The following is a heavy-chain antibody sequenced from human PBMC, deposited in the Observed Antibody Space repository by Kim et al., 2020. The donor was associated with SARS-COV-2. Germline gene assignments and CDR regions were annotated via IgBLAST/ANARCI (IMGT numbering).Heavy chain of an antibody. CDR1: GFTFSSYS. CDR2: ISSSSSYI. Sequence: GGSLRLSCAASGFTFSSYSMNWVRQAPGKGLEWVSSISSSSSYIYYADSVKGRFTISRDNAKNSLYLQMNSLRAEDTAVYYCARRVLEARTGPFDYWGQGTLVTVSS. CDR3: ARRVLEARTGPFDY. D-gene: IGHD4-17*01. V-gene: IGHV3-21*01. J-gene: IGHJ4*02.